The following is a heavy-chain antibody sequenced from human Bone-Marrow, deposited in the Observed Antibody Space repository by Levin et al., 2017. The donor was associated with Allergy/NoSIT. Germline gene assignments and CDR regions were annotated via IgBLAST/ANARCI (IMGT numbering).Heavy chain of an antibody. V-gene: IGHV3-7*01. Sequence: GGSLRLSCVASGFTFSNSWMSWVRQAPGKGLEWVANIKPDGSEKFDVDSVKGRFTISRDNAKNSLSLQMNSLRGEDTAVYYCVRGGSYFDFWGQGTLVTVSS. D-gene: IGHD3-16*01. J-gene: IGHJ4*02. CDR2: IKPDGSEK. CDR1: GFTFSNSW. CDR3: VRGGSYFDF.